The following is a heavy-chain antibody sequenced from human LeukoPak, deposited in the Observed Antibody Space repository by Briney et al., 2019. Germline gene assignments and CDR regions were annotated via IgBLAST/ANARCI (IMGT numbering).Heavy chain of an antibody. J-gene: IGHJ4*02. CDR2: INPNSGGT. D-gene: IGHD4-17*01. V-gene: IGHV1-2*02. CDR1: GYTFTGYY. Sequence: GASVKVSCKASGYTFTGYYMHWVRQAPGQGLEWMGWINPNSGGTNYAQKFQGRVTMTRDTSISTAYMELSRLRSGDTAVYYCASLRRSSTVTTRDYWGQGTLVTVSS. CDR3: ASLRRSSTVTTRDY.